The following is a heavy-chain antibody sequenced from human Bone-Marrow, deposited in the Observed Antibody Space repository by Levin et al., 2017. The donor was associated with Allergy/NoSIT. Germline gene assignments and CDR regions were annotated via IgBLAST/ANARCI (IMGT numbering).Heavy chain of an antibody. CDR2: ISGSGGRT. CDR1: GFIFSSYA. J-gene: IGHJ4*02. CDR3: AKEMIPYCSSSNCYMPDY. V-gene: IGHV3-23*01. Sequence: GESLKISCAASGFIFSSYAMSWVRQAPGKGLEWVSVISGSGGRTYYADSVKGRFTISRDNSKNTLYLQMNSLRAEDTAVYYCAKEMIPYCSSSNCYMPDYWGQGTLVTVSS. D-gene: IGHD2-2*02.